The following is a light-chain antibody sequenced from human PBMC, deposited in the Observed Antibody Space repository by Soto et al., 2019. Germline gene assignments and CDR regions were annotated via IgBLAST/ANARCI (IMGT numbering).Light chain of an antibody. CDR3: QFYDSSLSGHLV. CDR1: SSNIGAGYD. J-gene: IGLJ2*01. CDR2: GNS. V-gene: IGLV1-40*01. Sequence: QSVLTQPPSVSGAPGQRVTISCTGSSSNIGAGYDVHWYQQLPGTAPKLLIYGNSNRPSGVPDRFSGSKSGTSASLAITGLKAEDEADYFCQFYDSSLSGHLVFGGGTKLTVL.